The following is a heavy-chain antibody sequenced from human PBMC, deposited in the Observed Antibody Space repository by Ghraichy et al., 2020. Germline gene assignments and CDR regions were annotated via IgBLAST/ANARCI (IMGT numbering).Heavy chain of an antibody. CDR1: GFTFSNAW. V-gene: IGHV3-15*01. Sequence: GESLNISCAASGFTFSNAWMSWVRQAPGKGLEWVGRIKSKTDGGTTDYAAPVKGRFTISRDDSKNTLYLQMNSLKTEDTAVYYCTTGPVLYQPRGWGQGTLVTVSS. J-gene: IGHJ4*02. CDR2: IKSKTDGGTT. D-gene: IGHD2-2*01. CDR3: TTGPVLYQPRG.